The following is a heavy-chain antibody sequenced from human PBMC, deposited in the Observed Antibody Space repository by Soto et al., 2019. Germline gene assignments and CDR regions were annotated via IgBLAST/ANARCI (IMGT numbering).Heavy chain of an antibody. CDR1: GDSISSYY. V-gene: IGHV4-59*08. CDR3: ARHVAYYYGSGNHYPHRPWFDP. J-gene: IGHJ5*02. CDR2: IYHGGST. Sequence: PSETLSLTCTVSGDSISSYYWSWFRQPPGKGLEWIGYIYHGGSTNYNPSLESRVTLSLDASKNQFSLKLSSVTAADTAVYYCARHVAYYYGSGNHYPHRPWFDPWGQGTLVTVSS. D-gene: IGHD3-10*01.